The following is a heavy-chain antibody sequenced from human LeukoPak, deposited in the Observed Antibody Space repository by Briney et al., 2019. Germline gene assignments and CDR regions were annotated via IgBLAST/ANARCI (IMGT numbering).Heavy chain of an antibody. CDR3: AKGHNYFDS. Sequence: GGSLRLSCAASGFSFSNYWMHWVRQAPGKGLVWVTRMNSDGSATYYADSVQGRFTISRDNAKNTLYLQMNSLRAEDTAMYFCAKGHNYFDSWGQGTLVTVFS. CDR1: GFSFSNYW. J-gene: IGHJ4*02. V-gene: IGHV3-74*01. CDR2: MNSDGSAT.